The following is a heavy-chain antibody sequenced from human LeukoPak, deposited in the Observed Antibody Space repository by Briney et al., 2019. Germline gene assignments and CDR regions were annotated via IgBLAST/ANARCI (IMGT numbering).Heavy chain of an antibody. J-gene: IGHJ3*02. D-gene: IGHD3-16*02. Sequence: ASVKVFCKASGYTFTSYDINWVRQATGQGLEWMGWMNPNSGNTGYAQKFQGRVTMTRNTSISTAYMELSSLRSEDTAVYYCASWGVILDAFDIWGQGTMVTVSS. V-gene: IGHV1-8*01. CDR1: GYTFTSYD. CDR2: MNPNSGNT. CDR3: ASWGVILDAFDI.